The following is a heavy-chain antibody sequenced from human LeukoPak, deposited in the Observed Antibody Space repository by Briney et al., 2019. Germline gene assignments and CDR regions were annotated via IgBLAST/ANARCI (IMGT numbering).Heavy chain of an antibody. CDR2: ISSSSSTI. Sequence: GRSLRLSCAASGFTFSSYSMNWVRQAPGKGLEWVSYISSSSSTIYYADSVKGRFTISRDNAKNSLYLQMNSLRAEDTAVYYCARDGGYCSSTSCQLFDYWGQGTLVTVSS. V-gene: IGHV3-48*04. CDR1: GFTFSSYS. D-gene: IGHD2-2*01. J-gene: IGHJ4*02. CDR3: ARDGGYCSSTSCQLFDY.